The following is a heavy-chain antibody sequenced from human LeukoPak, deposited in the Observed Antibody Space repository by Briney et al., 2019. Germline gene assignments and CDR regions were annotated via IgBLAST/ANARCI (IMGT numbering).Heavy chain of an antibody. CDR2: ISGSGGST. D-gene: IGHD3-22*01. CDR1: GLTFSSYA. Sequence: GGSLRLSCAASGLTFSSYAMSWVRQAPGKGLEWVSAISGSGGSTYYADSVKGRFSISRDNSKNTLYLQMNSLRAEDTAVYYCAKPSGQRDYYDSSDYYPYWGQGTLVTVSS. V-gene: IGHV3-23*01. J-gene: IGHJ4*02. CDR3: AKPSGQRDYYDSSDYYPY.